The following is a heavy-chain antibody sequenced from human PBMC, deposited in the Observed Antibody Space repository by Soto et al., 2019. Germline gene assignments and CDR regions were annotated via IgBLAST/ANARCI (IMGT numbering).Heavy chain of an antibody. D-gene: IGHD1-1*01. Sequence: EVQLVESGGGLVQPGGSLRLSCAVSGFTFSDHYMDWVRQAPGKGLEWVGRSTDQAHSFYTVYAASVKGRFTISRDDSKKSLYLQMNSLKIEDTAVYYCVRATTKATSWPSVDQWGQGTLVTVSS. CDR2: STDQAHSFYT. V-gene: IGHV3-72*01. CDR1: GFTFSDHY. CDR3: VRATTKATSWPSVDQ. J-gene: IGHJ4*02.